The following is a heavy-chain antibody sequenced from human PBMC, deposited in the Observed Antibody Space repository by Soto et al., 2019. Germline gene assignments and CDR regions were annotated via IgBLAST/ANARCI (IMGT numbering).Heavy chain of an antibody. V-gene: IGHV3-23*01. D-gene: IGHD4-4*01. CDR2: ISGSGGST. CDR1: GFPFSSYA. J-gene: IGHJ6*03. Sequence: GGSLSLSCAASGFPFSSYAMSWVRQAPGKGLEWVSAISGSGGSTYYADSVKGRFTISRDNSKNTLYLQMNSLRAEDTAVYYCAKAFTVISYYYYYMDVWGKGTTVTVSS. CDR3: AKAFTVISYYYYYMDV.